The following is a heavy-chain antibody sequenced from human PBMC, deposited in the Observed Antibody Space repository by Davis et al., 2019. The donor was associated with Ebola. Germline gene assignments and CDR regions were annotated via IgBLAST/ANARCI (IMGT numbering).Heavy chain of an antibody. V-gene: IGHV4-59*08. CDR1: GGSFSGYY. Sequence: SETLSLTCAAYGGSFSGYYWSWIRQPPGKGLEWIGYIYYSGSTNYNPSLKSRVTISVDTSKNQFSLKLSSVTAADTAVYYCARHEPYYYYYGMDVWGQGTTVTVSS. CDR3: ARHEPYYYYYGMDV. CDR2: IYYSGST. J-gene: IGHJ6*02.